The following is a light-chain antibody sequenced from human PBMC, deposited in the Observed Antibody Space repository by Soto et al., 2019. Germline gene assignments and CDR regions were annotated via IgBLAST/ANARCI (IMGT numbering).Light chain of an antibody. CDR2: AAS. CDR1: QRISANY. Sequence: EIVLTQSPGPLSLSPGDRATLSCRASQRISANYVAWYQQKPGQAPRLLIYAASTRSSGIPGSFTGSGSGTDFTLTISRLGPEDSAMYYCQQYGSSSYTFGQGTNLEIK. V-gene: IGKV3-20*01. J-gene: IGKJ2*01. CDR3: QQYGSSSYT.